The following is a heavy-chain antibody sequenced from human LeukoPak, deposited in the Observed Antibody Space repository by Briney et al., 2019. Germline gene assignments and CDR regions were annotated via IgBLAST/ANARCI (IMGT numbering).Heavy chain of an antibody. V-gene: IGHV3-23*01. CDR2: ISGSGGST. CDR3: AKDVPPYYYDSSGYYYPVGAFDI. Sequence: GGSLRLSCAGSGFTFSSNAMSWVRQAPGKGLEWVSAISGSGGSTYYADSVKGRFTISRDNSKNTLYLQMNSLRAEDTAVYYCAKDVPPYYYDSSGYYYPVGAFDIWGQGTMVTVSS. D-gene: IGHD3-22*01. J-gene: IGHJ3*02. CDR1: GFTFSSNA.